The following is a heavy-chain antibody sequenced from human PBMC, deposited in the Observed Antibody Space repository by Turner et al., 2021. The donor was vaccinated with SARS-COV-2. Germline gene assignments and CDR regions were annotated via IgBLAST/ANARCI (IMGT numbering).Heavy chain of an antibody. CDR2: IKHSGSN. Sequence: VQLRLWGSGLFKPSETLSLTCAVYGGSFSGYYWSWVRQPPGKGLEWIGEIKHSGSNKYNPDLKRRGTITVETYKNQSSLKLSYGTGADEAVYYCGRGGGYSYGDLDYWGQGTLVTVSS. CDR3: GRGGGYSYGDLDY. J-gene: IGHJ4*02. CDR1: GGSFSGYY. D-gene: IGHD5-18*01. V-gene: IGHV4-34*01.